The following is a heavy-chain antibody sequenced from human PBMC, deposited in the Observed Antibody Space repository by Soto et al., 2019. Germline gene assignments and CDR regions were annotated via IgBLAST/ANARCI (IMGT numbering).Heavy chain of an antibody. V-gene: IGHV3-30-3*01. J-gene: IGHJ3*02. CDR2: ISYDGSNK. Sequence: GGSLRLSCAASGFTFSSYAMHWVRQAPGKGLEWVAVISYDGSNKYYADSVKGRFTISRDNSKNTLYLQMNSLRAEDTAVYYCARDGVWGFGELLYEDAFDIWGQGTMVTVSS. CDR3: ARDGVWGFGELLYEDAFDI. D-gene: IGHD3-10*01. CDR1: GFTFSSYA.